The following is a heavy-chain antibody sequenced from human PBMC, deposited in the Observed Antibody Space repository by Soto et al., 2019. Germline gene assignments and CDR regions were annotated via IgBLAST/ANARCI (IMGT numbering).Heavy chain of an antibody. CDR2: IYYSGST. D-gene: IGHD5-18*01. J-gene: IGHJ6*02. V-gene: IGHV4-31*03. CDR3: ARDGGYSYGYYYGMDV. CDR1: GGSISGGGDY. Sequence: TLYLSCTVAGGSISGGGDYCGWIAQDPVKGLVWYGYIYYSGSTYYNPSLKSRVTISVDTSKNQFSLKLSSVTAADTAVYYCARDGGYSYGYYYGMDVWGQGTTVT.